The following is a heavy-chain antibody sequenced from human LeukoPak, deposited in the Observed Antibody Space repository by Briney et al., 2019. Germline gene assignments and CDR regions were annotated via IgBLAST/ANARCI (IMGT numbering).Heavy chain of an antibody. CDR2: IRYDGSNK. CDR3: AKVTYCSSTSCRNHDAFDI. CDR1: GFTFSSYG. V-gene: IGHV3-30*02. Sequence: PGGSLRLSCAASGFTFSSYGMHWVRQAPGKGLEWVAFIRYDGSNKYYADSVKGRFTISRDNSKNTLYLQMNSLRAEDTAVYYCAKVTYCSSTSCRNHDAFDIWGQGTMVTVSS. J-gene: IGHJ3*02. D-gene: IGHD2-2*01.